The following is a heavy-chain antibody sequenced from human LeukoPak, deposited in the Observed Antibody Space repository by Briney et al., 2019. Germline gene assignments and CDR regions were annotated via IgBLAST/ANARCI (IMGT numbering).Heavy chain of an antibody. D-gene: IGHD4-23*01. J-gene: IGHJ6*03. V-gene: IGHV1-69*01. CDR3: ARDLRSTVVTPPYYYYYYYMDV. Sequence: SVKVSCKASGGTFSRYAISWVRQAPGQGLEWMGGIIPIFGTANYAQKFQGRVTITADESTSTTYMELSSLRSEDTAVYYCARDLRSTVVTPPYYYYYYYMDVSRKGTTVTVSS. CDR1: GGTFSRYA. CDR2: IIPIFGTA.